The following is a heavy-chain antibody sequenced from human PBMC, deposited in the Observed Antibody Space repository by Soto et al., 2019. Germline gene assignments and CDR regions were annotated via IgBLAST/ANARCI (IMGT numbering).Heavy chain of an antibody. Sequence: QVQVQESGPGLVKPSETLSLTCTVSGGSISTYYWSWLRQPPGKGLEWIGHIYFTGSTNYNPSLNSRFTISLDTSKNQFSLRLSSVTAADTAVYYCARAVGSCSGGNCYDYWGQGTLVTVSS. D-gene: IGHD2-15*01. CDR3: ARAVGSCSGGNCYDY. CDR2: IYFTGST. V-gene: IGHV4-59*01. CDR1: GGSISTYY. J-gene: IGHJ4*02.